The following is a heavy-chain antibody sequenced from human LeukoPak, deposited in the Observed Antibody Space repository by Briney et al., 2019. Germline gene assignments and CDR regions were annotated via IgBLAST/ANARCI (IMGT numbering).Heavy chain of an antibody. CDR1: GYSFTSYW. Sequence: GESLKISCKGSGYSFTSYWIGWVRQMPGKGLEWMGIIYPGDSDTRYSPSFQGQVTISADKSISTAYLQWSSLKASDTAMYYCASAIRYFDWFDAFDIWGQGTMVTVSS. J-gene: IGHJ3*02. CDR3: ASAIRYFDWFDAFDI. V-gene: IGHV5-51*01. CDR2: IYPGDSDT. D-gene: IGHD3-9*01.